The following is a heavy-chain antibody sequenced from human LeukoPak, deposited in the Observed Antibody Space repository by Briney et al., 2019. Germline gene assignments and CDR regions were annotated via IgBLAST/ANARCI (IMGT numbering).Heavy chain of an antibody. J-gene: IGHJ4*02. CDR1: GGSISSYY. CDR3: ARDRTSGWNYFDY. D-gene: IGHD6-19*01. V-gene: IGHV4-4*07. CDR2: MSSSGGT. Sequence: SETLSLTCTVSGGSISSYYWSWIRQPAGKGLEWIVRMSSSGGTSYNPSLEGRVTMSLDTCKKQFSLWVGSVTAADTAVYFCARDRTSGWNYFDYWGQGTLVTVSS.